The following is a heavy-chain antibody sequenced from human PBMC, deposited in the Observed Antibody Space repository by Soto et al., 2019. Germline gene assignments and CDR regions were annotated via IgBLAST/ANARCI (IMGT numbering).Heavy chain of an antibody. V-gene: IGHV1-18*01. J-gene: IGHJ4*02. D-gene: IGHD6-6*01. CDR2: ISAYKGNT. CDR3: AGGFEPPVPDSPYSISLHGFDY. Sequence: QVQLVQSGAEVKKPGASVKVSCKTSGYTFTSYGISWVRQAPGQGVEGMGWISAYKGNTNYAQKLQGRVTMTTDTSTSTAYIELRSLISDDTDVYYCAGGFEPPVPDSPYSISLHGFDYWGQGTLVTVSS. CDR1: GYTFTSYG.